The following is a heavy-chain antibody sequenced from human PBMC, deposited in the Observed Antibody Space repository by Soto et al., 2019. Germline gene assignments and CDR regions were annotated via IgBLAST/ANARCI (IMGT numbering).Heavy chain of an antibody. Sequence: QVHLVQSGAEVKKPGASVKVSCKGSGYTFTSYGITWVRHAPGQGLEWMGWISAHNGNTDYAQKLQGRVTVTRDTSTSTAYMELRSLRSDDTAVYYCARGRDGDYWGQGALVTVSS. CDR1: GYTFTSYG. J-gene: IGHJ4*02. V-gene: IGHV1-18*01. CDR3: ARGRDGDY. CDR2: ISAHNGNT. D-gene: IGHD6-6*01.